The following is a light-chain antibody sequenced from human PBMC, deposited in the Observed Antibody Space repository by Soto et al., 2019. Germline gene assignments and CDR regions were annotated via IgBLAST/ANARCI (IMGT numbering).Light chain of an antibody. CDR3: MQALQTPRT. CDR1: HSLLHINGYNY. V-gene: IGKV2-28*01. J-gene: IGKJ5*01. CDR2: LGS. Sequence: DIVMTQSPLSLPVTPGEPASISCRSSHSLLHINGYNYLDWYLQKPGQSPQLLIYLGSNRASGVPDRFSGSGSGTDFTLKISRVEAEDVGVYYCMQALQTPRTFGQGTRLEIK.